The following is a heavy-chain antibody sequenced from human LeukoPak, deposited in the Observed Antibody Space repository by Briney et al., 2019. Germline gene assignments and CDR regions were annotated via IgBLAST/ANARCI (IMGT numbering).Heavy chain of an antibody. CDR2: INPNSGGT. CDR1: GYTFTRYY. CDR3: ARAWLRLNPYFDY. J-gene: IGHJ4*02. Sequence: GASVKVSCKASGYTFTRYYMHWGRQAPGQGLEWMGWINPNSGGTNYAQKFQGRVTMTRDTPISTSYMELSRLRSDDTAVYYCARAWLRLNPYFDYRGQGTLVTVSS. V-gene: IGHV1-2*02. D-gene: IGHD5-12*01.